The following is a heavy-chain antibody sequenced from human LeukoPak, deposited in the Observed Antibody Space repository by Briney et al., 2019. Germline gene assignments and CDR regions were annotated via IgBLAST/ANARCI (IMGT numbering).Heavy chain of an antibody. Sequence: ASVKVSCKASGGTFSSYAISWVRQAPGQGLEWMGGIIPIFGTANYAQKFQGRVTITTDESTSTAYMELSSLRCEDAAVYYCARARYSDDSNYGFPFSGPLDYWGQGTLVTVSS. J-gene: IGHJ4*02. V-gene: IGHV1-69*05. CDR2: IIPIFGTA. CDR3: ARARYSDDSNYGFPFSGPLDY. CDR1: GGTFSSYA. D-gene: IGHD4-11*01.